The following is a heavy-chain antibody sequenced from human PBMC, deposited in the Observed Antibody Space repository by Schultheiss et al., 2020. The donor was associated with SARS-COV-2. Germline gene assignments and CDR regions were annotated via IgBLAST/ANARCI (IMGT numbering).Heavy chain of an antibody. V-gene: IGHV3-23*01. J-gene: IGHJ4*02. CDR2: ISGSGGST. D-gene: IGHD2-15*01. CDR1: GFTFSSYA. CDR3: ANIVVVVAATPPFDY. Sequence: GESLKISCAASGFTFSSYAMSWVRQAPGKGLEWVSAISGSGGSTYYADSVKGRFTISRDNSKNTLYLQMNSLRAEDTAVYYCANIVVVVAATPPFDYWGQGTLVTVSS.